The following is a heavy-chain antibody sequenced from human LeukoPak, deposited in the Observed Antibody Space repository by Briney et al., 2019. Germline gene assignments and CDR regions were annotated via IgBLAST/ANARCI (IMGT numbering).Heavy chain of an antibody. J-gene: IGHJ4*02. CDR2: INHSGST. V-gene: IGHV4-34*01. CDR3: ARNFPGISYYDILTGFGY. CDR1: GGSFSGYY. D-gene: IGHD3-9*01. Sequence: SETLSLTCAVYGGSFSGYYWSWIRQPPGKGLEWIREINHSGSTNYNPSLKSRVTISVDTSKNQFSLKVISMTAADTAVYYCARNFPGISYYDILTGFGYWGQGTLVTVSS.